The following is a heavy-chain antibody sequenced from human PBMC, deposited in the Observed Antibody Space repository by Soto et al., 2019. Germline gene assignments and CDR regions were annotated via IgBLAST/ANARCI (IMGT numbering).Heavy chain of an antibody. CDR3: AATMVRGVISGAYYYYGMDV. CDR1: GGTFSSYA. V-gene: IGHV1-69*01. J-gene: IGHJ6*02. Sequence: QVQLVQSGAEVKKPGSSVRVSCKASGGTFSSYAISWVRQAPGQGLEWMGGIIPIFGTANYAQKFQGRVTITADESTSTAYMELSSLRSEDTAVYYCAATMVRGVISGAYYYYGMDVWGQGTTVTVSS. CDR2: IIPIFGTA. D-gene: IGHD3-10*01.